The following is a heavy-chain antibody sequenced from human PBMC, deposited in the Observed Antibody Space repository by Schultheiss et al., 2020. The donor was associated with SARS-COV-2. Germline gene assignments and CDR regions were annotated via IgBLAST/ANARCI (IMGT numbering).Heavy chain of an antibody. CDR3: ARETSGYYNWFDP. J-gene: IGHJ5*02. Sequence: SETLSLTCAVYGGSFSGYYWSWIRQPPGKGLEWIGEINHSGSTNYNPSLKSRVTISVDTSKNQFSLKLSSVTAADTAVYYCARETSGYYNWFDPWGQGTLVTVSS. V-gene: IGHV4-34*01. CDR1: GGSFSGYY. D-gene: IGHD3-22*01. CDR2: INHSGST.